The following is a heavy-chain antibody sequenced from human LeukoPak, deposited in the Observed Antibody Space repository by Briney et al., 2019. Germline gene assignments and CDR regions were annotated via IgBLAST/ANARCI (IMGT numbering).Heavy chain of an antibody. Sequence: GASVKVSCKASGYTFTGYYMHWVRQAPGQGLEWMGWINPNSGGTNYAQKFQGRVTMTRDTSISTAYMELSRLRSDDTAVYYCASEQGGGYSYGYEAYFDYWSQGTLVTVSS. CDR2: INPNSGGT. D-gene: IGHD5-18*01. V-gene: IGHV1-2*02. J-gene: IGHJ4*02. CDR3: ASEQGGGYSYGYEAYFDY. CDR1: GYTFTGYY.